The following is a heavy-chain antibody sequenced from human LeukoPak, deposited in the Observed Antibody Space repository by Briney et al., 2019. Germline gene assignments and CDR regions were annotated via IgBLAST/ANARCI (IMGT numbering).Heavy chain of an antibody. CDR1: GFTVSSNY. Sequence: GGSLRLSCAASGFTVSSNYMSWVRQAPGKGLEWVSVIYSGGSTYYADSVKGRFTISRDNSKNTLYLQMNSLRAEDTAVYYCAREIRSGYYFDYRGQGTLVTVSS. D-gene: IGHD3-16*01. V-gene: IGHV3-66*02. CDR3: AREIRSGYYFDY. J-gene: IGHJ4*02. CDR2: IYSGGST.